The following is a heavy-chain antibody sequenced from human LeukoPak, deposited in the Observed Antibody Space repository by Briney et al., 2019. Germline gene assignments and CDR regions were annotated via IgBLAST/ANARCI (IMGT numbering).Heavy chain of an antibody. J-gene: IGHJ4*02. D-gene: IGHD4-17*01. CDR2: INHSGST. CDR3: ARDYGDSKSGLD. CDR1: GGSFSGYY. Sequence: PSETLSLTCAVYGGSFSGYYWSWIRQPPGKGLEWIGEINHSGSTNYNPSLKSRVTISVDTSKNQFSLKLSSVTAADTAVYYCARDYGDSKSGLDWGQGTLVTVPS. V-gene: IGHV4-34*01.